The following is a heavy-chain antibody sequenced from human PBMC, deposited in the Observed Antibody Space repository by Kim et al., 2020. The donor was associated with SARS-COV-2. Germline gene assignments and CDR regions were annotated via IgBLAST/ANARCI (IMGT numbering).Heavy chain of an antibody. CDR3: ARDHSPYYDSSGYLGTSY. V-gene: IGHV3-11*06. CDR2: ISSSSYT. J-gene: IGHJ4*02. Sequence: GGSLRLSCAASGFTFSDYYMSWIRQAPGKGLEWVSYISSSSYTNYADSVKGRFTISRDNAKNSLYLQMNSLRAEDTAVYYCARDHSPYYDSSGYLGTSYWGQGTLVTVSS. CDR1: GFTFSDYY. D-gene: IGHD3-22*01.